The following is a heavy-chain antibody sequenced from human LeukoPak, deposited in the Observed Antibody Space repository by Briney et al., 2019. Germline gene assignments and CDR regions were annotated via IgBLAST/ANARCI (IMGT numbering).Heavy chain of an antibody. CDR3: ARSVGRGYCSGGSCQVWFDP. D-gene: IGHD2-15*01. CDR1: GYSFTSYW. J-gene: IGHJ5*02. Sequence: GESLKISCKGSGYSFTSYWIGWVRQMPGKGLEWMGIIYPGDSDTRYSPSFQGQVTISADKSISTAYLQWSSLKAPDTAMYYCARSVGRGYCSGGSCQVWFDPWGQGTLVTVSS. CDR2: IYPGDSDT. V-gene: IGHV5-51*01.